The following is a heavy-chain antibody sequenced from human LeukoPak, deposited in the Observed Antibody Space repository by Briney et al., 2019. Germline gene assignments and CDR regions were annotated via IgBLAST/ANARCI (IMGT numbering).Heavy chain of an antibody. D-gene: IGHD3-10*01. CDR2: IRSSSSYI. CDR3: ARVRVRGPLWPPNYYGMDV. Sequence: GGSLRLSCAASGFTFSSYSMNWVRQAPGKGLEWVSSIRSSSSYIYYADSVKGRFTISRDNAKNSLYLQMNSLRAEDTAVYYCARVRVRGPLWPPNYYGMDVWGKGTTATVSS. CDR1: GFTFSSYS. J-gene: IGHJ6*04. V-gene: IGHV3-21*01.